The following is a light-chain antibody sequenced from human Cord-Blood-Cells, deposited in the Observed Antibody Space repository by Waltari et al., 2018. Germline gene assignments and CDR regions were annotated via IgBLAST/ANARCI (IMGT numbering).Light chain of an antibody. J-gene: IGLJ2*01. CDR3: CSYAGSSTVV. CDR1: SSDVVSYNL. CDR2: EGS. Sequence: QSALTQPASVSGPPGQSITISCTGTSSDVVSYNLVSWYQQHPGKTPKLMIYEGSKRPSGVSNRFSGSKSGNTASLTISGLQAEDEADYYCCSYAGSSTVVFGGGTKLTVL. V-gene: IGLV2-23*01.